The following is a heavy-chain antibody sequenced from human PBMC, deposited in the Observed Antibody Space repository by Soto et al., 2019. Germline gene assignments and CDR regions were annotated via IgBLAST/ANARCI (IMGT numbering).Heavy chain of an antibody. CDR3: ARGRLGGAAD. J-gene: IGHJ4*02. Sequence: QVQLQQWGAGLLKPSETLSLTCAVYGASFSGYYWSWIRQPPGKGLEWIGEINHSGSTNYNPSLKSRVTISLDTSKNPFSLKLSSVAAADTAVYYCARGRLGGAADWGQGTLVTVSS. D-gene: IGHD1-26*01. V-gene: IGHV4-34*01. CDR2: INHSGST. CDR1: GASFSGYY.